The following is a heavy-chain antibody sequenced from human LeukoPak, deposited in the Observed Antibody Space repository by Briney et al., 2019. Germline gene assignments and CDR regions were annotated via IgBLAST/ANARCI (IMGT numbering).Heavy chain of an antibody. V-gene: IGHV3-30*03. CDR2: ISYDGSNK. CDR3: ARGSIYYDSSGPDAFDI. J-gene: IGHJ3*02. D-gene: IGHD3-22*01. CDR1: GFTFSSYG. Sequence: GGSLRLSCAASGFTFSSYGMHWVRQAPGKGLEWVAVISYDGSNKYYADSVKGRFTISRDNSKNTLYLQMNSLRAEDTAVYYCARGSIYYDSSGPDAFDIWGQGTMVTVSS.